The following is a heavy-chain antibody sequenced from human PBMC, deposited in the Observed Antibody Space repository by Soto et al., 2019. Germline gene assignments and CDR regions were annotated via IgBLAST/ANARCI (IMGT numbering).Heavy chain of an antibody. CDR2: IYYSGST. Sequence: PSETLSLTCTVSGGSISMGGYYWSCIRQHPGKGLERIGYIYYSGSTYCNPSLKSRVTISVDTSKNQFSLKLSSVTAADTAVYYCARVGYYYDSSGYYFHASAGYFDYWGQGTLVTVSS. D-gene: IGHD3-22*01. V-gene: IGHV4-31*03. J-gene: IGHJ4*02. CDR3: ARVGYYYDSSGYYFHASAGYFDY. CDR1: GGSISMGGYY.